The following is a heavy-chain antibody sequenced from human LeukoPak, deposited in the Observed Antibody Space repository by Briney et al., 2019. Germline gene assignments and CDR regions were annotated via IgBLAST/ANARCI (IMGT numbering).Heavy chain of an antibody. CDR3: ARSCRILDIVATIRARLGGNGFDI. CDR2: IYHSGST. D-gene: IGHD5-12*01. V-gene: IGHV4-39*07. J-gene: IGHJ3*02. Sequence: PSETLSLTCNVSGGSISSSSYYWGWIRQPPGKGLEWIGSIYHSGSTYYNPSLKSRVTIAVETSKDQFSLKLSSVTAADKAVYYCARSCRILDIVATIRARLGGNGFDIWGQGTMVTVSS. CDR1: GGSISSSSYY.